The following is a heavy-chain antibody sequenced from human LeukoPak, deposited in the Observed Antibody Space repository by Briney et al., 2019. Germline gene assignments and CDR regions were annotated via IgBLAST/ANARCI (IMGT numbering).Heavy chain of an antibody. CDR3: ARGPRGIDY. CDR1: GGSFSGYY. D-gene: IGHD3-10*01. Sequence: PSETLSLTCAAYGGSFSGYYWSWIRQPPGKGLEWIGEINHSGSTNYNPSLRSRVTISVDTSKNQFSLKLSSVTAADTAVYYCARGPRGIDYWGQGTLVTVSS. CDR2: INHSGST. J-gene: IGHJ4*02. V-gene: IGHV4-34*01.